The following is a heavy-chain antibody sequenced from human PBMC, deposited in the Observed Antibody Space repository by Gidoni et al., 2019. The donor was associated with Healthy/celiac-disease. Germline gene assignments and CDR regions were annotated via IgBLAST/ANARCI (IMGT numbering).Heavy chain of an antibody. CDR2: IYTSGST. V-gene: IGHV4-4*07. CDR3: ASSSYSSSPYYYYYMDV. CDR1: GGSIRSYY. D-gene: IGHD6-6*01. J-gene: IGHJ6*03. Sequence: QVQLQESGPGLVKPSETLSLTCTVSGGSIRSYYWSWIRQPAGKGLEWIGRIYTSGSTNYNPSLKSRVTMSVDTSKNQFSLKLSSVTAADTAVYYCASSSYSSSPYYYYYMDVWGKGTTVTVSS.